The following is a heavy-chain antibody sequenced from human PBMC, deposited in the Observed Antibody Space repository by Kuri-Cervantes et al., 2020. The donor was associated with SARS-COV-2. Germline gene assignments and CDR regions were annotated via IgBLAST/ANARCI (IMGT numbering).Heavy chain of an antibody. Sequence: GSLRLSCTVSGGSISSSSYYWGWIRQPPGKGLEWIGSIYYSGSTYYNPSLKSRVTISVDTSKNQFSLKLSSVTAADTAVYYCARHAGLGPYYDFWSGYSFVGAFDIWGQGTMVTVSS. CDR3: ARHAGLGPYYDFWSGYSFVGAFDI. CDR2: IYYSGST. J-gene: IGHJ3*02. CDR1: GGSISSSSYY. D-gene: IGHD3-3*01. V-gene: IGHV4-39*01.